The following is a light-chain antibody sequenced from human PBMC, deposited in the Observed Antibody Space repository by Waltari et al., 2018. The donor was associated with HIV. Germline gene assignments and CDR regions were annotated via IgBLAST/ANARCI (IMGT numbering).Light chain of an antibody. CDR1: SSNVEAAYD. CDR3: QSYDTSLTDII. V-gene: IGLV1-40*01. CDR2: GNV. Sequence: QSVLTQPPSVSGAPGQRVTISCTTRSSNVEAAYDVHWFQQVPGTAPKLLIYGNVNRPSGVPDRFSGSRSGTSASLAITGLQAEDEADYYCQSYDTSLTDIIFGGGTKLTVL. J-gene: IGLJ2*01.